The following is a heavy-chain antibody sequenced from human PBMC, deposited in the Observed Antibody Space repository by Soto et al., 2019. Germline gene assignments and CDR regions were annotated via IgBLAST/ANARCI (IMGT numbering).Heavy chain of an antibody. J-gene: IGHJ5*01. CDR3: ARDPSEGRVGNWFES. V-gene: IGHV3-21*06. D-gene: IGHD2-2*01. CDR2: ISSTTSYV. Sequence: EVQLVESGGGLVKPGGSLRLSCVASGFTFSRYGMNWLRQAPGTGLEWVASISSTTSYVYYADSVKGPFSTSRDNAKNSLHLAMYALRTEDPAVYYCARDPSEGRVGNWFESWGQGTLVTVSS. CDR1: GFTFSRYG.